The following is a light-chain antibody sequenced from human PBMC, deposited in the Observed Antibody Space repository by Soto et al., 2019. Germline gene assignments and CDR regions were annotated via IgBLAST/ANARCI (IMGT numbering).Light chain of an antibody. J-gene: IGKJ2*01. CDR3: QHYDSYPYT. CDR1: QSISTW. Sequence: DIQMTQSPSTVSASVGDRVTITCRASQSISTWLAWYQQKPGKAPRLLVYKASTLASWVPSRLTASGSGTQYTLIIDSLQPDDSATYYFQHYDSYPYTFGQGTKLEI. V-gene: IGKV1-5*03. CDR2: KAS.